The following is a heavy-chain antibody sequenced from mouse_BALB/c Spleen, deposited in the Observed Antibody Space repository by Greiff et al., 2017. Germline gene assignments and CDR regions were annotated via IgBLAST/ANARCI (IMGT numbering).Heavy chain of an antibody. D-gene: IGHD2-4*01. CDR3: ARGDDYFPFAY. V-gene: IGHV1S137*01. CDR1: GYTFTDYA. Sequence: VQLQQSGAELVRPGVSVKISCKVSGYTFTDYAMHWVKQSHAKSLEWIGVISTYYGDASYNQKFKGKATMTVDKSSSTAYMELARLTSEDSAIYYCARGDDYFPFAYWGQGTLVTVSA. CDR2: ISTYYGDA. J-gene: IGHJ3*01.